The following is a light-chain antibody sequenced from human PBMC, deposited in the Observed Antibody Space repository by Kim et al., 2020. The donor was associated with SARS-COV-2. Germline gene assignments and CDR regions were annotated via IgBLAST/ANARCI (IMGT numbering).Light chain of an antibody. J-gene: IGKJ4*01. CDR1: QDISGW. Sequence: DIQMTQSPSSVSASVGDRVTISCRASQDISGWLAWYQFKAGKAPKLLIYGASRLQDGVPPRFTGSASGTDFTLTINNLHPEDFATYYCQQANTFPLTFGGGTKLEI. V-gene: IGKV1-12*01. CDR3: QQANTFPLT. CDR2: GAS.